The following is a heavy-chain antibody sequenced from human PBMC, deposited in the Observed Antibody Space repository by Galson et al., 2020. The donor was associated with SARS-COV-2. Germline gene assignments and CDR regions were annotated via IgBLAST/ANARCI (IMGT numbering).Heavy chain of an antibody. V-gene: IGHV4-30-4*01. CDR2: MYYTGSS. J-gene: IGHJ4*02. CDR3: VSGRESSGRFDY. Sequence: SETLSLTCTVSGGSIGSGDYYCSWVRQTPGKGLEWIGYMYYTGSSYYNSSLKRRSTISLDTSKNQFSLRLSSVTAADTAVYFCVSGRESSGRFDYWGQGILVTVSS. CDR1: GGSIGSGDYY.